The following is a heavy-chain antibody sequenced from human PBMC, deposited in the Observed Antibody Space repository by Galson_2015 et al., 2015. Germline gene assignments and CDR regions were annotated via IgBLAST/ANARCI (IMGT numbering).Heavy chain of an antibody. V-gene: IGHV1-69*10. CDR1: GGTFSSYA. J-gene: IGHJ6*02. D-gene: IGHD3-10*01. CDR3: ARAGTMVRGVIRYYYYGMDV. Sequence: SVKVSCKASGGTFSSYAISWVRQAPGQGLEWMGGIIPIFGIANYAQKFQGRVTITADKSTSTAYMELSSLRSEDTAVYYCARAGTMVRGVIRYYYYGMDVWGQGTTVTVSS. CDR2: IIPIFGIA.